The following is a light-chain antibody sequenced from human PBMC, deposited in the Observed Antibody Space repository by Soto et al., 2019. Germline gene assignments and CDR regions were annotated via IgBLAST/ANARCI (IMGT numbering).Light chain of an antibody. J-gene: IGLJ1*01. V-gene: IGLV2-14*03. Sequence: QSALTQPASVSGSPGQSITISCTGTSSDVGGYNYVSWYQQHPGKAPKLMIYDVSNRPSGVSNRCSGSKSGNTASLTISGRQAEDEADYYCSSYTSSSLHVFGTGTKVTVL. CDR2: DVS. CDR1: SSDVGGYNY. CDR3: SSYTSSSLHV.